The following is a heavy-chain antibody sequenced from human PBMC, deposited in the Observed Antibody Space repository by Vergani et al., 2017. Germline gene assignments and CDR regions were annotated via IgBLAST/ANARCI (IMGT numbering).Heavy chain of an antibody. CDR2: ISGSGGST. V-gene: IGHV3-23*01. Sequence: EVQLLESGGGLVQPGGSLRLSCAASGFTFSSYAMSWVRQAPGKGLEWVSAISGSGGSTYYADSVKGRFTISRDNSKNTLYLQMNSLRAEDTAVYYCAKCSPIVVTAEYYFDYWGQGTLVTVSS. CDR3: AKCSPIVVTAEYYFDY. J-gene: IGHJ4*02. D-gene: IGHD2-21*02. CDR1: GFTFSSYA.